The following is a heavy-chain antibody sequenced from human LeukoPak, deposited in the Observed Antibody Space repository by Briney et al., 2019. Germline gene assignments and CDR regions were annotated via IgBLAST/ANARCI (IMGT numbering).Heavy chain of an antibody. CDR3: ASRGGYGDSGYYYYGMDV. CDR1: GFTFSSYA. V-gene: IGHV3-23*01. J-gene: IGHJ6*02. CDR2: ISGSGGST. D-gene: IGHD4-17*01. Sequence: PGGSLRLSCAASGFTFSSYAMSWVRQAPGKGLEWVSAISGSGGSTYYADSVKGRFTISRDNAKNSLYLQMNSLRAEDTAVYYCASRGGYGDSGYYYYGMDVWGQGTTVTVSS.